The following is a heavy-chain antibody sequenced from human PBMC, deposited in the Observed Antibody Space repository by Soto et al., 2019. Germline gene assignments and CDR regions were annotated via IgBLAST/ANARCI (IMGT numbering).Heavy chain of an antibody. J-gene: IGHJ5*02. Sequence: KAGGSLRLSCAASGFTFSNAWMSWVRQAPGKGLEWVGRIKSKTDGGTTDYAAPVKGRFTISRDDSKNTLYLQMNSLKTEDTAVYYCTTEFGRYYVGPWGQGTLVTVSS. V-gene: IGHV3-15*01. CDR1: GFTFSNAW. D-gene: IGHD3-9*01. CDR3: TTEFGRYYVGP. CDR2: IKSKTDGGTT.